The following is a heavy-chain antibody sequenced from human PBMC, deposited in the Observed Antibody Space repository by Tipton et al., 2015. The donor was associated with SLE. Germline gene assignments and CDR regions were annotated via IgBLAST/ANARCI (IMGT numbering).Heavy chain of an antibody. J-gene: IGHJ2*01. CDR1: GGPISSSGYY. D-gene: IGHD5-18*01. CDR3: ARTAGRSVKLWYFDL. Sequence: LRLSCTVSGGPISSSGYYWGWIRRPPGKGLEWIGHIYYGGTIYYNPSLKSRVTMSIDTSKNQFSLKLSSVTDVDTAVYYCARTAGRSVKLWYFDLWGRGTLVTVSS. V-gene: IGHV4-39*07. CDR2: IYYGGTI.